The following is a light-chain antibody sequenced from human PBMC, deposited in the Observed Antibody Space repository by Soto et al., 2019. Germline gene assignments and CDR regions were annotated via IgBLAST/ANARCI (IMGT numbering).Light chain of an antibody. CDR3: QQRTTWPT. CDR2: DVS. V-gene: IGKV3-11*01. J-gene: IGKJ4*01. CDR1: QTVTSS. Sequence: EIVLTQSPATLSLSPGDTATLSCRASQTVTSSLAWFQQRPGQAPRLLIYDVSRRAPAIPARFSGSGSGTYFTLTISSLEPEDFAIYYCQQRTTWPTFGGGTKVEIK.